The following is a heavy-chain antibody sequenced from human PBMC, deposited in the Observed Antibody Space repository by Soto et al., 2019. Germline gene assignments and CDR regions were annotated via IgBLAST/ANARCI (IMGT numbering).Heavy chain of an antibody. Sequence: SETLSLTCTVTGDSISSRSYYWGWIRQPPGKGLEWIGSIYYSGSTYNNPSLRSRVSMSIDTSKDQFSLKLKSVTAADTALYFCARQRTSVVTQAYFDVWGPGPWSPSPQ. CDR2: IYYSGST. J-gene: IGHJ4*02. CDR1: GDSISSRSYY. D-gene: IGHD2-21*02. V-gene: IGHV4-39*01. CDR3: ARQRTSVVTQAYFDV.